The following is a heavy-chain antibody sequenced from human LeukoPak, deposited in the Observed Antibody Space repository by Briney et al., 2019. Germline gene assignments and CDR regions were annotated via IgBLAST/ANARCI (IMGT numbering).Heavy chain of an antibody. CDR3: ARAGYCSGGSCYSRRGPFYY. Sequence: SETLTLTCAVYGGSFSGYYWSWIRQPPGKGLEWIGEINHSGSTNCNPSLKSRVTISVDTSKNQFSLKLSSVTAADTAVYYCARAGYCSGGSCYSRRGPFYYWGQGTLVTVSS. CDR1: GGSFSGYY. J-gene: IGHJ4*02. V-gene: IGHV4-34*01. CDR2: INHSGST. D-gene: IGHD2-15*01.